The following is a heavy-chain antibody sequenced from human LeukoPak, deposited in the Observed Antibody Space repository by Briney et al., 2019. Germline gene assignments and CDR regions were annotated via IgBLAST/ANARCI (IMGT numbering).Heavy chain of an antibody. Sequence: KPSETLSLTCAVYGGSFSGYYWSWIRQPPGKGLEWIGETNHSGSTNYNPSLKSRVTISVDTSKNQFSLKLSSVTAADTAVYYCARDFFSDYWGQGTLVTVSS. V-gene: IGHV4-34*01. CDR2: TNHSGST. CDR1: GGSFSGYY. CDR3: ARDFFSDY. J-gene: IGHJ4*02. D-gene: IGHD3-3*01.